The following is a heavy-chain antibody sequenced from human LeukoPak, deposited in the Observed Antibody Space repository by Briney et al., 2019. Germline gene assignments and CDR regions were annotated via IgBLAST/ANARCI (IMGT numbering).Heavy chain of an antibody. CDR2: ISSSGSTI. CDR1: GFTFSSYE. D-gene: IGHD5-18*01. Sequence: GGSLRLSCAASGFTFSSYEMNWVRQAPGKGLEWVSYISSSGSTIYYADSVKGRFTFSRDNAKNSLYLQMNSLRAEDTAVYYCARASVRYGIIDYWGQGTLVTVSS. CDR3: ARASVRYGIIDY. J-gene: IGHJ4*02. V-gene: IGHV3-48*03.